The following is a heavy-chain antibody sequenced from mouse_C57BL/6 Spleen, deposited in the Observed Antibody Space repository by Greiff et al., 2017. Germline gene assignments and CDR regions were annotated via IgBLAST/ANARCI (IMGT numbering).Heavy chain of an antibody. CDR3: ARLRLSAWFAY. D-gene: IGHD3-3*01. CDR1: GYTFTSYW. V-gene: IGHV1-59*01. J-gene: IGHJ3*01. CDR2: IDPSDSYT. Sequence: QVQLQQPGAELVRPGTSVKLSCKASGYTFTSYWMHWVKQRPGQGLEWIGVIDPSDSYTNYNQKFKGKATLTVDTSSSTAYMQLSSLTSEDSAVYYCARLRLSAWFAYWGQGTLVTVSA.